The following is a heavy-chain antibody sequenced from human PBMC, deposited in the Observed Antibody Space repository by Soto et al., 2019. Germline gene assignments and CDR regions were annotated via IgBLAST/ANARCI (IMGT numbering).Heavy chain of an antibody. J-gene: IGHJ4*02. CDR1: GFIFTNAW. D-gene: IGHD3-3*02. Sequence: EVQVVESGGGCVEPGGSLRLSCAASGFIFTNAWLTWVRQAPGKGREWVGRIKSETDGGTTAFAAPVNDRFNMSRDDAGNTVALQMNSLYSANAAMYYCIGQVFISGGRCIYWSQGILVTVSS. CDR3: IGQVFISGGRCIY. CDR2: IKSETDGGTT. V-gene: IGHV3-15*07.